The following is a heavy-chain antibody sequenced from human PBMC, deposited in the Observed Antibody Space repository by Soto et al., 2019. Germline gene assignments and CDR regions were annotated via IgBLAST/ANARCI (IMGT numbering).Heavy chain of an antibody. J-gene: IGHJ3*02. CDR1: GFTFSSYW. CDR3: ARGAYYDFWSGYYQVPPDAFDI. Sequence: GGSLRLSCAASGFTFSSYWMHWVRQAPGKGLVWVSRINSDGSSTSYADSVKGRFTISRDNAKNTLYLQMNSLRAEDTAVYYCARGAYYDFWSGYYQVPPDAFDIWGQGTMVTVSS. D-gene: IGHD3-3*01. V-gene: IGHV3-74*01. CDR2: INSDGSST.